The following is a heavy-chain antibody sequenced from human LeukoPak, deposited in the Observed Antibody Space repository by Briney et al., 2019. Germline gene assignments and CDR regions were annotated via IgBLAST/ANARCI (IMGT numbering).Heavy chain of an antibody. Sequence: GGSLRLSCAASGFTFSSYSMNWVRQAPGKGLEWVSSISSSSSYIYYADSVKGRFTIPRDNAKNSLYLQMNSLRAEDTAVYYCARDADSSSWSMYYYYGMDVWGQGTTVTVSS. CDR1: GFTFSSYS. D-gene: IGHD6-13*01. CDR3: ARDADSSSWSMYYYYGMDV. CDR2: ISSSSSYI. V-gene: IGHV3-21*01. J-gene: IGHJ6*02.